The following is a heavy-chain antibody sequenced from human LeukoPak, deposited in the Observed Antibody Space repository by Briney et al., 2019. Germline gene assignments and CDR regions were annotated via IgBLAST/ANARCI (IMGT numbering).Heavy chain of an antibody. J-gene: IGHJ4*02. Sequence: SETLSLTCAVYGGSFSGYYWSWIRQPPGKGLEWIGEINHSGSTNYNPSLKSRVTISVDTSKNQFSLKLSSVTAADTAVYYCARNRYVPFDSWGQGTLVTVS. CDR3: ARNRYVPFDS. D-gene: IGHD2/OR15-2a*01. V-gene: IGHV4-34*01. CDR2: INHSGST. CDR1: GGSFSGYY.